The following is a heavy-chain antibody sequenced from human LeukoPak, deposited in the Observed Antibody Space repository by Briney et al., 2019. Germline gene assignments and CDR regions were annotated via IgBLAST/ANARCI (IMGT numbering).Heavy chain of an antibody. CDR3: ARGYTCGY. D-gene: IGHD5-18*01. CDR2: IKEDGSEK. V-gene: IGHV3-7*04. J-gene: IGHJ4*02. Sequence: GGSLRLSCSASGFTFSTYWMSWVRPAPGKGLEWVANIKEDGSEKNYADYVKGRFTISRDNAKNSLYLQMNSLRAEDTAVYYCARGYTCGYWGQGTLVIVSS. CDR1: GFTFSTYW.